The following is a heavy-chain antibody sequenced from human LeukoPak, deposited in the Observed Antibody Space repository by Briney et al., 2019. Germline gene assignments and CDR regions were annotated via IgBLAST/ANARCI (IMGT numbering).Heavy chain of an antibody. CDR2: IIPIFGTA. Sequence: SVKVSCKASGGTFSSYAISWVRQAPGQGLEWMGGIIPIFGTANYAQKFQGRVTITADESTSTAYMELSSLRSEDTAVYYCAREMITFGGVIYYYYMDVWGKGTTVTISS. D-gene: IGHD3-16*01. CDR3: AREMITFGGVIYYYYMDV. CDR1: GGTFSSYA. V-gene: IGHV1-69*13. J-gene: IGHJ6*03.